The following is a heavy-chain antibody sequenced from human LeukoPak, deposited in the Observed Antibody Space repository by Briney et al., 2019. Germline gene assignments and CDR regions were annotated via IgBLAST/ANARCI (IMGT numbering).Heavy chain of an antibody. CDR2: ISGSGDTT. CDR1: GFTLSSYW. J-gene: IGHJ3*01. Sequence: SGGSLRLSCVASGFTLSSYWMHWVRQAPGKGLEWVSAISGSGDTTYYADSVKGRFTISRDNSKNTLYLQMNSLRAEDTALYYCVVVAAVWGQGTMVTVSS. CDR3: VVVAAV. D-gene: IGHD6-13*01. V-gene: IGHV3-23*01.